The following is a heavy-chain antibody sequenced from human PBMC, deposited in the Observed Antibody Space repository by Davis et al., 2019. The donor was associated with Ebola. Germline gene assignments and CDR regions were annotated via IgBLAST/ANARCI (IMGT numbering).Heavy chain of an antibody. J-gene: IGHJ4*02. Sequence: MPLETLSLTCTVSGGSISDYYWSWMRQPPGEGLEWIGYIHFSGTTKYSPSLNSRVTISKDTSKNQFSLKLSSVTAADTAVYYCVRSEWNSATWGQGTLVTVSS. CDR1: GGSISDYY. CDR3: VRSEWNSAT. V-gene: IGHV4-59*01. CDR2: IHFSGTT. D-gene: IGHD2/OR15-2a*01.